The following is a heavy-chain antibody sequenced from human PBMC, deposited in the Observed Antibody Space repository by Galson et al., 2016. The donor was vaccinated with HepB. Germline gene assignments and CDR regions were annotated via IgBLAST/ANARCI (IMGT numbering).Heavy chain of an antibody. Sequence: ETLSLTCTVSGGSINSYNWWSWVRQTPGKGLEWIGEIYHSGTTNYNPSLKSRATISLDKSKNQFSLKLTSVTAADTAVYHCAPLGYCTGGTCYKVYWGHGTLVTVSS. CDR2: IYHSGTT. CDR1: GGSINSYNW. J-gene: IGHJ4*01. V-gene: IGHV4-4*02. D-gene: IGHD2-15*01. CDR3: APLGYCTGGTCYKVY.